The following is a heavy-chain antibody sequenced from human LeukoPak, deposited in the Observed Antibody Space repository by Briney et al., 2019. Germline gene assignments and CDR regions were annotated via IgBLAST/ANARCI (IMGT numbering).Heavy chain of an antibody. CDR1: GYTFTGYY. V-gene: IGHV1-2*02. CDR2: INPNSGGT. Sequence: ASVKVSCKASGYTFTGYYMHWVRQAPGQGLEWMGWINPNSGGTNYAQKSQGRVAITADESTSTAYMELSSLRSEDTAVYYCARDGGDQLLWFGELSSGANWFDPWGQGTLVTVSS. D-gene: IGHD3-10*01. CDR3: ARDGGDQLLWFGELSSGANWFDP. J-gene: IGHJ5*02.